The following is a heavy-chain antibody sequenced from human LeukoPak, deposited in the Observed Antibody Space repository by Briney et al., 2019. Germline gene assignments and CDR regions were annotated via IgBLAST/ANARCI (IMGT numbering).Heavy chain of an antibody. J-gene: IGHJ5*02. D-gene: IGHD1-26*01. V-gene: IGHV1-18*01. CDR2: ISAYNGNT. CDR1: GYTSTSYG. CDR3: ARVSIVGATSWFDP. Sequence: ASVKVSCKASGYTSTSYGISWVRQSPGQGLERMGWISAYNGNTNYAQKLQGRVTMTTDTSTSTAYMELRSLRSDDTAVYYCARVSIVGATSWFDPWGQGTLVTVSS.